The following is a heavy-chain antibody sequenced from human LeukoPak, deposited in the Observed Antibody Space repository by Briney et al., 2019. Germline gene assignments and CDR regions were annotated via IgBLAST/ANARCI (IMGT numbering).Heavy chain of an antibody. D-gene: IGHD2-21*02. CDR2: IYSGGST. Sequence: GGSLRLFFGGPGFTGSSNYLCWVRQAPGKGLEWVSVIYSGGSTYYADSVKGRFTISRDNSKNTLYLQMNSLRAEDTAVYYCARDYGVTGDWGQGTLVTVSS. J-gene: IGHJ4*02. CDR3: ARDYGVTGD. V-gene: IGHV3-66*01. CDR1: GFTGSSNY.